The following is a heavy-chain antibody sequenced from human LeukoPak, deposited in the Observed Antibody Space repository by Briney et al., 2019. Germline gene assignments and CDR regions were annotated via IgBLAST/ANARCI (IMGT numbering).Heavy chain of an antibody. J-gene: IGHJ3*02. V-gene: IGHV1-18*01. CDR2: ISAYNGNT. CDR1: GYTFTSYG. CDR3: ARGASSSWYDDAFDI. Sequence: ASVKVSCKASGYTFTSYGISWVRQAPGQGLEWMGWISAYNGNTNYAQKLQGRVTMTTDTSTSTAYMELRSLRSDDAAVYYCARGASSSWYDDAFDIWGQGTMVTVSS. D-gene: IGHD6-13*01.